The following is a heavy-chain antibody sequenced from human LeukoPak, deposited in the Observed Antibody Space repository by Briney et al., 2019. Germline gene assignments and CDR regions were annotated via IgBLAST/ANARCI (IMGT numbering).Heavy chain of an antibody. V-gene: IGHV1-8*01. J-gene: IGHJ4*02. Sequence: ASVKVSCKASGYTFTSYDINWVRQATGQGLEWMGWMNPNSGNTGYAQKFQGRVTMTRNTSISTAYMELSSLRSEDTAVYYCARGTRITIFGVVAVYIDYWGQGTLVTVSS. CDR1: GYTFTSYD. D-gene: IGHD3-3*01. CDR3: ARGTRITIFGVVAVYIDY. CDR2: MNPNSGNT.